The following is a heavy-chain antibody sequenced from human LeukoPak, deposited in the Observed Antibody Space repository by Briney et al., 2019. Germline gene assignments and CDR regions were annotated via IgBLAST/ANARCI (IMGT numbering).Heavy chain of an antibody. J-gene: IGHJ3*02. V-gene: IGHV3-21*06. CDR3: ARDGSSGVAFDI. Sequence: GGSLRLSCAASVFTFSTYNMNWVRQAPGKGLEWVSSITSSSRYTFYADSVKGRFTISRDNAKNSLYLQMNSLRAEDTAIYYCARDGSSGVAFDIWGQGTMVTVSS. D-gene: IGHD3-22*01. CDR1: VFTFSTYN. CDR2: ITSSSRYT.